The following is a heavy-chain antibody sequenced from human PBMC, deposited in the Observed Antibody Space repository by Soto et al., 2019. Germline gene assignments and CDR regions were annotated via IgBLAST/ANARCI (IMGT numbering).Heavy chain of an antibody. V-gene: IGHV3-30*18. J-gene: IGHJ4*01. D-gene: IGHD6-19*01. CDR3: AKAVAVAGDFDY. CDR2: ISSDVNTK. CDR1: GFTFSSYC. Sequence: PXVCLRLSCVACGFTFSSYCIHWVRQAPGKGLEWVAVISSDVNTKYYADSVKGRFTISRDNSKNTLYLQMDSLRPEDTAVYYCAKAVAVAGDFDYWGHGTLVTVSS.